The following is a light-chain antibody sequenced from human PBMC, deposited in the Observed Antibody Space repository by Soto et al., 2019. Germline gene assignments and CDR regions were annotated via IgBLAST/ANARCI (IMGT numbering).Light chain of an antibody. Sequence: EIVMTQSPATLSESPGERATLSCRASQSVSINLAWYQQKPGQAPRLLIYGASTRATSIPARFSGSGSGTEFTLTISSLQSEEFAVYYCQQYNNWPPITFGGGTKVEIK. CDR2: GAS. V-gene: IGKV3-15*01. CDR3: QQYNNWPPIT. CDR1: QSVSIN. J-gene: IGKJ4*01.